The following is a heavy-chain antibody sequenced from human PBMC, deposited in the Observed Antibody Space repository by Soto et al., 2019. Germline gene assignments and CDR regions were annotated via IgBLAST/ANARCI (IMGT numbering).Heavy chain of an antibody. J-gene: IGHJ6*02. D-gene: IGHD1-7*01. V-gene: IGHV3-23*01. Sequence: EVQLSESGGGLVQAGGSLRLSCSASGFTFSSYAMNWVRQAPGKGLEWVSTISGGGTSTYYADSVKGRFTISRDNSKNSLFLQMNSLRVEDTAVYYCTKRDRTTQAYHCGVDVWGQGTTVTVSS. CDR2: ISGGGTST. CDR3: TKRDRTTQAYHCGVDV. CDR1: GFTFSSYA.